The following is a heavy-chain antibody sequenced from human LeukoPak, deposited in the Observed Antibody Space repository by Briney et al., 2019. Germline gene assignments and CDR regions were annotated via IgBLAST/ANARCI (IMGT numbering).Heavy chain of an antibody. CDR1: GFTFISYG. Sequence: GGSLRLSCAASGFTFISYGMHWVRQAPGKGLEWVAFIRYDGSNKYYADSVKGRFTISRDNSKNTLYLQMNSLRAEDTAVYYCAKDRPLAVAGTTFDYWGQGTLVTVSS. CDR2: IRYDGSNK. CDR3: AKDRPLAVAGTTFDY. J-gene: IGHJ4*02. D-gene: IGHD6-19*01. V-gene: IGHV3-30*02.